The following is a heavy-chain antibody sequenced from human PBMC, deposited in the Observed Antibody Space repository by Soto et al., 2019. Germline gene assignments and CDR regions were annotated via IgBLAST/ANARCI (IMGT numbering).Heavy chain of an antibody. D-gene: IGHD6-19*01. CDR1: GGSIRSSSYY. CDR2: VYYSGST. J-gene: IGHJ6*02. V-gene: IGHV4-39*01. Sequence: SETLSLTCTVSGGSIRSSSYYWGWIRQPPGKGLEWIGSVYYSGSTYYNPSLKSRVTISVDTSKNQFSLKLSSVTAADTAVYYCARRAVAGSTYYYYGMDVWGQGTTVTVSS. CDR3: ARRAVAGSTYYYYGMDV.